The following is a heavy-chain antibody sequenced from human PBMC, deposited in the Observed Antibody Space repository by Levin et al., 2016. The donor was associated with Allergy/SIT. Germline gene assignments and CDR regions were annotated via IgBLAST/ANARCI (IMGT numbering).Heavy chain of an antibody. D-gene: IGHD5-12*01. CDR1: GYTFTSYY. V-gene: IGHV1-46*01. CDR2: INPSGGST. J-gene: IGHJ4*02. CDR3: ARAKYILEEATSPPYFDY. Sequence: ASVKVSCKASGYTFTSYYMHWVRQAPGQGLEWMGIINPSGGSTSYAQKFQGRVTMTRDTSTSTVYMELSSLRSEDTAVYYCARAKYILEEATSPPYFDYWGQGTLVTVSS.